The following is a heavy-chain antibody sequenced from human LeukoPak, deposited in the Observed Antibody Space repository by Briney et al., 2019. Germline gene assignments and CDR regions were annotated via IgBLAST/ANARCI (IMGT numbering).Heavy chain of an antibody. CDR1: GFTFSSYA. V-gene: IGHV3-33*08. CDR3: ERNQRYFDY. CDR2: IWYDGSNK. Sequence: GGSLRLSCAAAGFTFSSYAIQWVRQAPGKGLEWVAVIWYDGSNKFYADSVKGRFTISRDNSKNTLYLQMNSLRAEDTAVYYCERNQRYFDYWGQGTLVTVSS. J-gene: IGHJ4*02. D-gene: IGHD1-14*01.